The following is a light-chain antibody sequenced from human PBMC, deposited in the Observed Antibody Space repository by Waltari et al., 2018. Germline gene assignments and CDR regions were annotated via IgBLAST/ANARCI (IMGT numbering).Light chain of an antibody. CDR2: AAS. CDR1: QSINTY. J-gene: IGKJ5*01. CDR3: QQTHTVPIT. V-gene: IGKV1-39*01. Sequence: DIQMTQFPSSLSASVGDRVTITCRASQSINTYLNWYQQKPGKPPKHLLYAASNVQGGGPSRFSVSGSGTDFTLTITSLQPEDFAIYYCQQTHTVPITFGQGTRL.